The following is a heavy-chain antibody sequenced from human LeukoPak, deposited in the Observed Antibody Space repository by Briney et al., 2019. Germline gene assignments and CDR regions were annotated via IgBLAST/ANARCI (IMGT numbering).Heavy chain of an antibody. CDR3: AKDGQRAYDFDY. Sequence: GGSLRLSCAASGFTFSSYGMHWVRQAPGKGLELVAIIWLDGSHKYYADSVKGRFTISRDNSKNTLYLQMNSLRAEDTAVYYCAKDGQRAYDFDYWGQGTLVTVSS. D-gene: IGHD3-16*01. V-gene: IGHV3-33*06. J-gene: IGHJ4*02. CDR2: IWLDGSHK. CDR1: GFTFSSYG.